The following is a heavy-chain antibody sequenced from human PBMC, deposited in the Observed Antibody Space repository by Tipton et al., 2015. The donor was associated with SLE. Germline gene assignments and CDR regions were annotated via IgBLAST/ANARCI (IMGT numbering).Heavy chain of an antibody. CDR1: GGSISSGSYY. D-gene: IGHD6-19*01. CDR3: ARGGQWQALFQH. CDR2: IYYSGST. V-gene: IGHV4-61*01. J-gene: IGHJ1*01. Sequence: TLSLTCTVSGGSISSGSYYWSWIRQPPGKGLEWIGYIYYSGSTNYNPSLKSRVTISVDTSKNQFSLKLSSVTATDTAVYYCARGGQWQALFQHWGQGTLVTVSS.